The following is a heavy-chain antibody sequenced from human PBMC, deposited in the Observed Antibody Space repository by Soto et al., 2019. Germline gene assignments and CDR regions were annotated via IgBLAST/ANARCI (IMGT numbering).Heavy chain of an antibody. J-gene: IGHJ3*01. V-gene: IGHV3-21*01. CDR3: ARDTSSSWRTFAV. Sequence: EVQLVESGGGLVKPGGSLRLSCAASGFTFSSYSMNWVRQAPGKGLEWVSSISSSSSYIYYADSVKGRFTISRDNAKNSLYLQMNSLRAEDTAVYYCARDTSSSWRTFAVWGQGTMVTVSS. D-gene: IGHD6-13*01. CDR2: ISSSSSYI. CDR1: GFTFSSYS.